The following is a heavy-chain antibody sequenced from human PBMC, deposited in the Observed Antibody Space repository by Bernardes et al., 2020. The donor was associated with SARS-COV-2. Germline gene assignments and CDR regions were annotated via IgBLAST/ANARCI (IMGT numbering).Heavy chain of an antibody. D-gene: IGHD2-15*01. Sequence: GVPLTLSCAASGFTFSSYWLHWVRQAPGTGLVWVSRINTDGSYTSYADSVKGRFTISRDNAKNALYLQMNSLRAEDTAVYYCASRRRDCSGGSCYPPDYWGQGNLVTVSS. V-gene: IGHV3-74*01. J-gene: IGHJ4*02. CDR3: ASRRRDCSGGSCYPPDY. CDR2: INTDGSYT. CDR1: GFTFSSYW.